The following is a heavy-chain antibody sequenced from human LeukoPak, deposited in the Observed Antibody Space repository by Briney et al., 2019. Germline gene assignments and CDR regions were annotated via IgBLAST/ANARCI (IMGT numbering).Heavy chain of an antibody. CDR3: AKEFASSGMDV. CDR2: IWYDGSNK. CDR1: GFTFSSYG. Sequence: PGGSLRLSCAASGFTFSSYGMRWVRQAPGKGLEWVAVIWYDGSNKYYADSVKGRFTISRDNSKNTLYLQMNSLRAEDTAVYYCAKEFASSGMDVWGQGTTVTVSS. V-gene: IGHV3-33*06. J-gene: IGHJ6*02.